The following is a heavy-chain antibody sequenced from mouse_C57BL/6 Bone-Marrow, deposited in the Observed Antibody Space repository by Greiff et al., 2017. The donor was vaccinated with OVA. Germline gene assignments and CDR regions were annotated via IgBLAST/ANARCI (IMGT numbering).Heavy chain of an antibody. D-gene: IGHD1-1*01. CDR1: GYSFNDYN. V-gene: IGHV1-39*01. CDR2: INPNYGTT. Sequence: VQLQQSGPELVKPGASVKISCKASGYSFNDYNMNWVKQSNGKSLEWIGVINPNYGTTSYNQKFKGKATVTVDQSSSTAYMQLNSLTSEDAAVYYGAFYYGSSYRYFDVWGTGTTVTVSA. J-gene: IGHJ1*03. CDR3: AFYYGSSYRYFDV.